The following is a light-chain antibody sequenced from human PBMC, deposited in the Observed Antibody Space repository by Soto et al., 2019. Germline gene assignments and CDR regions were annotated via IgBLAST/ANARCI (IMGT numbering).Light chain of an antibody. Sequence: DIQMTQSPSSLSASVGDRVTITCRASQSISSYLNWYQQKPGKAPQLLIYAAPNLQTGVPSRFSGSGSGTDFTLTISSLQPEDFATYYCQQSYNTPPITFGQGTRLEIK. CDR2: AAP. CDR3: QQSYNTPPIT. J-gene: IGKJ5*01. CDR1: QSISSY. V-gene: IGKV1-39*01.